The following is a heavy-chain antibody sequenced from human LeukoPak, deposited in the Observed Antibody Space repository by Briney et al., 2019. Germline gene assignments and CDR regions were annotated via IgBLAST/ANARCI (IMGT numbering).Heavy chain of an antibody. CDR3: ARDLYSGYEGYFDY. V-gene: IGHV3-64*01. Sequence: GGSLRLSCAAPGFTSSSYAMHWVRQAPGKGLEYVSAISSNGGSTYYANSVKGRFTISRDNSKNTLYLQMGSLRAEDMAVYYCARDLYSGYEGYFDYWGQGTLVTVSS. CDR1: GFTSSSYA. D-gene: IGHD5-12*01. J-gene: IGHJ4*02. CDR2: ISSNGGST.